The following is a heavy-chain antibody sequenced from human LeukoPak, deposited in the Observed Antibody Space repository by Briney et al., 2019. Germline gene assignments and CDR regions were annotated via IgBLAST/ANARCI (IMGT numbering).Heavy chain of an antibody. D-gene: IGHD1-1*01. J-gene: IGHJ4*02. CDR2: IYSGGST. Sequence: GGSLRLSCAASGFTFSSYAMSWVRQAPGKGLEWVSVIYSGGSTYYADSVKGRFTISRDNSKNTLYLRMNSLRAEDTAVYYCAVNWNYYFDYWGQGTLVTVSS. CDR3: AVNWNYYFDY. V-gene: IGHV3-66*01. CDR1: GFTFSSYA.